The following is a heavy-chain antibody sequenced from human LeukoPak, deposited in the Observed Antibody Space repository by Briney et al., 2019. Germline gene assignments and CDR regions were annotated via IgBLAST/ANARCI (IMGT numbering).Heavy chain of an antibody. J-gene: IGHJ5*02. CDR1: GFTFSGYA. Sequence: GGSLRFPWLAPGFTFSGYAMTWFRQAPGKGLDWASAMGGGSGSTYYADSVKGRFTISRDNSKNTLYLQMNSLRAEDTAIYYCANPKNDYSDRYNYFDPWGQGTLVSVSS. D-gene: IGHD4-17*01. V-gene: IGHV3-23*01. CDR3: ANPKNDYSDRYNYFDP. CDR2: MGGGSGST.